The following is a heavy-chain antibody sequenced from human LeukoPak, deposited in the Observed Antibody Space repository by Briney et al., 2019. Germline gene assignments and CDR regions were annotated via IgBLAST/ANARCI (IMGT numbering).Heavy chain of an antibody. D-gene: IGHD3-10*01. V-gene: IGHV3-13*04. CDR1: GFTFSSYD. Sequence: GGSLRVSCAASGFTFSSYDMHWVRQATGKGLERVSAIGTAGDTHYPGSVKGRFTISRENAKNSLYLQMSSLRAGDTAVDYCARGYYYGSGSYWGFDYWGQGTLATVSS. J-gene: IGHJ4*02. CDR2: IGTAGDT. CDR3: ARGYYYGSGSYWGFDY.